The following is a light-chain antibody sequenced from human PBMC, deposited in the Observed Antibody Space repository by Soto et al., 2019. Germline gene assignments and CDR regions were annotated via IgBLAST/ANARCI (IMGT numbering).Light chain of an antibody. Sequence: EIVMTQSPATLSVSPGERATLSCRASQSVSSNLAWYQQKPGQAPRHLIYGASTRATGIPARLSGSGSGTEFTLTISSLQSEDFAVYYCQQYNNWPLTFGGGTKVEIK. CDR3: QQYNNWPLT. J-gene: IGKJ4*01. CDR1: QSVSSN. CDR2: GAS. V-gene: IGKV3-15*01.